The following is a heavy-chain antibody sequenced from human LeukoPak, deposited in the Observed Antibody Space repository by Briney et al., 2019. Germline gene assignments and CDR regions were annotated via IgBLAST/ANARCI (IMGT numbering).Heavy chain of an antibody. J-gene: IGHJ4*02. CDR3: ARDSGSYYFDY. V-gene: IGHV3-30*04. CDR2: ISYDGSNK. Sequence: PGRSLRLSCAASGFTFSNYAMHWVRQAPGKGLEWVAVISYDGSNKYYADSVKGRFTISRDNSKNTLYLQMNSLRAEDTAVYYCARDSGSYYFDYWGQGTLVTVSS. CDR1: GFTFSNYA. D-gene: IGHD1-26*01.